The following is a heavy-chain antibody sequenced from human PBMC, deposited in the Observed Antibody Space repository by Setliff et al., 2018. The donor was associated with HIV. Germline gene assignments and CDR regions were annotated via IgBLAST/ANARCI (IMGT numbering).Heavy chain of an antibody. CDR2: ISKNSFSI. CDR1: GFTFDNVD. V-gene: IGHV3-23*01. Sequence: GGSLRLSCAASGFTFDNVDMNWVRQAPGKGPEWVSSISKNSFSIYYTDSMKGRFTVSRDNSRDTLYLQMNSLRAEDTAVCYCATGRLRATSPFDNWGQGTLVTVSS. J-gene: IGHJ4*02. CDR3: ATGRLRATSPFDN. D-gene: IGHD1-26*01.